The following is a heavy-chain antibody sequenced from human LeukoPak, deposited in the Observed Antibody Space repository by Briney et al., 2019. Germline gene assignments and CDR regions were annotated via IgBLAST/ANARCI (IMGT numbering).Heavy chain of an antibody. V-gene: IGHV3-74*01. CDR3: ARDSPYGDYPFDY. Sequence: PGGSLRLSCAASGFTFSNYWMHWVRQAPGKGLVWVSRINSDGSSTSYADSVKGRFTISRDNAKNTLYLQMNSLRDEDTAVYYCARDSPYGDYPFDYWGQGTLVTVSS. CDR1: GFTFSNYW. D-gene: IGHD4-17*01. J-gene: IGHJ4*02. CDR2: INSDGSST.